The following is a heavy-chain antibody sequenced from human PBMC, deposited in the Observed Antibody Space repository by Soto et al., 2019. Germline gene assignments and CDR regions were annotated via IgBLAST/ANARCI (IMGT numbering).Heavy chain of an antibody. CDR2: IDPSDSYT. CDR3: ARYSSSHYYYYYGMDV. Sequence: GDSLKISCKGSGYSFTSYWISWVRQMPGRGLEWMGRIDPSDSYTNYSPSFQGHVTISADKSTSTAYLQWSSLKASDTAMYYCARYSSSHYYYYYGMDVWGHGTTVTVSS. J-gene: IGHJ6*02. V-gene: IGHV5-10-1*01. CDR1: GYSFTSYW. D-gene: IGHD6-6*01.